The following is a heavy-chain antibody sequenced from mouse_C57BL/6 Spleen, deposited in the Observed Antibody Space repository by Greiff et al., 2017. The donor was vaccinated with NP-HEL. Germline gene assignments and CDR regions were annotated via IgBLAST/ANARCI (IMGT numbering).Heavy chain of an antibody. V-gene: IGHV2-2*01. J-gene: IGHJ3*01. Sequence: VKLVESGPGLVQPSQSLSITCTVSGFSLTSYGVHWVRQSPGKGLEWLGVIWSGGSTDYNAAFISRLSISKDNSKSQVFFKMNSLQADDTAIYYCARPSAQAPSWFAYWGQGTLVTVSA. CDR2: IWSGGST. CDR1: GFSLTSYG. CDR3: ARPSAQAPSWFAY. D-gene: IGHD3-2*02.